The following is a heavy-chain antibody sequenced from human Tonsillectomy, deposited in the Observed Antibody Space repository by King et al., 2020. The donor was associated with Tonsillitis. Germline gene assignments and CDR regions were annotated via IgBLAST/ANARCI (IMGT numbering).Heavy chain of an antibody. V-gene: IGHV3-20*04. J-gene: IGHJ4*02. CDR1: GFTFDDYG. Sequence: VQLVESGGGVVRPGGSLRLSCAASGFTFDDYGMTWDRQAPGKGLEWVSGINWNGGSTGYADSVKGRFTTSRDNAKNSLYLQMNSLRAEDTALYYCARDAGIYVVVSAAHDYWGQGTLVTVSS. CDR2: INWNGGST. CDR3: ARDAGIYVVVSAAHDY. D-gene: IGHD2-2*01.